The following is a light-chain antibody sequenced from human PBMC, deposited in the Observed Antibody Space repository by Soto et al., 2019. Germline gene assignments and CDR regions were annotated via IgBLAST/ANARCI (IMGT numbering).Light chain of an antibody. CDR3: CSYADTYVE. CDR2: DVD. CDR1: SSYVGAYNY. J-gene: IGLJ2*01. Sequence: QSALTQPRSVSGSPGQSVAISCTGTSSYVGAYNYVSWYQQHPGKAPKLMIYDVDKRPSGVPDRFSGSKSGNTASLTIPGLQAEDEADYYCCSYADTYVELGGGTKLTVL. V-gene: IGLV2-11*01.